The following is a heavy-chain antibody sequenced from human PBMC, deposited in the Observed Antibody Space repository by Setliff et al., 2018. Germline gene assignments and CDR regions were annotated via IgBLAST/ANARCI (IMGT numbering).Heavy chain of an antibody. V-gene: IGHV1-8*01. CDR2: MNPNSGNT. D-gene: IGHD3-22*01. Sequence: GASVKVSCKASGYTFTTYDINWVRQATGQGLEWMGWMNPNSGNTGYAQKFQGRVTVTRNTSISTAYMELRSLRSDDTAVYYCARNYYDSSGYPHFDLWGRGTLVTVSS. CDR1: GYTFTTYD. CDR3: ARNYYDSSGYPHFDL. J-gene: IGHJ2*01.